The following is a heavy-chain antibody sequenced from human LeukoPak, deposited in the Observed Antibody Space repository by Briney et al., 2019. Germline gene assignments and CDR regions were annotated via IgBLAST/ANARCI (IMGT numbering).Heavy chain of an antibody. CDR2: INSDGSST. V-gene: IGHV3-74*01. Sequence: GGSLRLSCAASGFTFSSYWMHWVRQAPGKGLVWVSRINSDGSSTSYADSVEGRFTISRDNAKNTLYLQMNSLRAEDTAVYYCARGPRYYDSSGFHFRFDYWGQGTLVTVSS. D-gene: IGHD3-22*01. CDR3: ARGPRYYDSSGFHFRFDY. J-gene: IGHJ4*02. CDR1: GFTFSSYW.